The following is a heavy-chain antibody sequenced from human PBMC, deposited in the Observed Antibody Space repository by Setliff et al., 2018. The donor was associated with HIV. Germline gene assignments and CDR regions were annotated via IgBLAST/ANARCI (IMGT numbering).Heavy chain of an antibody. CDR3: ATGESRVYYYGPRNY. V-gene: IGHV1-24*01. J-gene: IGHJ4*02. CDR1: GYTLSELS. CDR2: LEPEDNEI. Sequence: ASVKVSCKVSGYTLSELSIHWVRQAPGKGLEWMGGLEPEDNEILYAQKFQGRVTLTADTSSDTAYMELRSLESEDTGMYYCATGESRVYYYGPRNYWGQGTLVTVSS. D-gene: IGHD3-10*01.